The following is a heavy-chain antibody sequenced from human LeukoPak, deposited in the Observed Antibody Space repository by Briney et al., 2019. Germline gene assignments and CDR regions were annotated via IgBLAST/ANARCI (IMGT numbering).Heavy chain of an antibody. Sequence: PGRSLRLSCAASGFTFSSYAMHWVRQAPGKGLEWVAVISYDGSNKYYADSVKGRFTISRDNSKNTLYLQMNSLRAEDTAVYYCARGPARAAIVVPGYYYYYMDVWGKGTTVTVSS. J-gene: IGHJ6*03. V-gene: IGHV3-30-3*01. CDR1: GFTFSSYA. CDR2: ISYDGSNK. CDR3: ARGPARAAIVVPGYYYYYMDV. D-gene: IGHD2-2*01.